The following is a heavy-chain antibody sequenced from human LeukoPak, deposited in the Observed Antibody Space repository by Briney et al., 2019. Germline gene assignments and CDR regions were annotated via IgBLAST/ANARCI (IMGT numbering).Heavy chain of an antibody. CDR2: IIPIFGTA. V-gene: IGHV1-69*05. J-gene: IGHJ6*03. D-gene: IGHD3-9*01. CDR1: GGTFSSYA. Sequence: GASVKVSCKGSGGTFSSYAISWVRQAPGQGLEWMGRIIPIFGTANYAQKFQGRVTITTDESTSTAYMELSSLRSEDTAVYYCAREDYDILTGYSQPHYYYYYMDVWGKGTTVTVSS. CDR3: AREDYDILTGYSQPHYYYYYMDV.